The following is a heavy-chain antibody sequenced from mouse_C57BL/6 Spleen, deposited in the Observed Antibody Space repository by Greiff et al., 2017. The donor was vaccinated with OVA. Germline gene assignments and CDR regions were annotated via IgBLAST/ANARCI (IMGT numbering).Heavy chain of an antibody. CDR3: ARSVGGYYDY. D-gene: IGHD2-3*01. V-gene: IGHV1-82*01. J-gene: IGHJ3*01. CDR2: IYPGDGDT. CDR1: GYAFSSSW. Sequence: QVQLKQSGPELVKPGASVKISCKASGYAFSSSWMNWVKQRPGKGLEWIGRIYPGDGDTNYNGKFKGKATLTADKSSSKAYMQHSSLTSEDSAVYFCARSVGGYYDYGGQGTLVTVSA.